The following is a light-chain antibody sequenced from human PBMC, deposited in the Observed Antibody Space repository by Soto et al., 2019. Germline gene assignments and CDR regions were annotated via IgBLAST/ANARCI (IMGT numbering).Light chain of an antibody. CDR2: GAS. CDR3: QQYGSSPRT. CDR1: QSVSSSY. Sequence: EIVLTQSPGTLSLSPGERATLSCRASQSVSSSYLAWYQQKPGQAPRVLIYGASSRAIGIPDRFSGSGSGTDFTLTISRLEPEDFAVYYCQQYGSSPRTFGQGTKVEIK. V-gene: IGKV3-20*01. J-gene: IGKJ1*01.